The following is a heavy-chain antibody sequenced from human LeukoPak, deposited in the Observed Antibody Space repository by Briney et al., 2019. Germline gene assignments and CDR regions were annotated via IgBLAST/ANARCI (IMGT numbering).Heavy chain of an antibody. V-gene: IGHV3-21*01. CDR2: ISSSSSYI. CDR3: ARDVRSYFDY. J-gene: IGHJ4*02. D-gene: IGHD4-17*01. Sequence: PGGSLRLSCAASGFTFSSYSMNWVRQAPGKGLEWVSSISSSSSYIYYADSVKGRFTISRGNAKNSLYLQMNSLRAEDTAVYYCARDVRSYFDYWGQGTLVTVSS. CDR1: GFTFSSYS.